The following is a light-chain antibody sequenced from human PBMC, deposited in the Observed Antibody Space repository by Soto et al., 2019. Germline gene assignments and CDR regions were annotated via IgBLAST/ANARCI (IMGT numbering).Light chain of an antibody. CDR3: ATWDDSLSGYV. J-gene: IGLJ1*01. Sequence: SVLTHPASASGTPGQRVTISNSGSSSNIGGNYVYWYQQFPGTAPKLLIYRNTQRPSGVPDRFSGSKSGTSASLAISGLRSEDEADYYCATWDDSLSGYVFGTGTKVTVL. CDR1: SSNIGGNY. V-gene: IGLV1-47*01. CDR2: RNT.